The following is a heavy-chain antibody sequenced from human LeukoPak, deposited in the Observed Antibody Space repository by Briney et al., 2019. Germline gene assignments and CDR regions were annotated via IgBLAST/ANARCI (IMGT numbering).Heavy chain of an antibody. CDR3: ARHTGSFVY. CDR2: IYTSGST. D-gene: IGHD1-1*01. CDR1: GGSIRSYY. J-gene: IGHJ4*02. Sequence: PSETLSLTCTVSGGSIRSYYWSWIRQPPGKGLEWIGYIYTSGSTNYNPSLKSRVTISVDTSKNQFSLKLSSVTAADTAVYYCARHTGSFVYWGQGTLVTVSS. V-gene: IGHV4-4*09.